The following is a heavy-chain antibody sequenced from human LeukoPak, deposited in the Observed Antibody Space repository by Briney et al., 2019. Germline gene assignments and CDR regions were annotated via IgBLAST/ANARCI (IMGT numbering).Heavy chain of an antibody. CDR2: INTNTGNP. J-gene: IGHJ3*02. V-gene: IGHV7-4-1*02. CDR1: GYTFTAYA. CDR3: AREDTVAAFDI. Sequence: ASVKVSCKASGYTFTAYAMIWVRQAPGQGLEWMGWINTNTGNPTYAQGLTGRFVFSLDTSVSTAYLQISSLKAEDTAVYYCAREDTVAAFDIWGQGTMVTVSS. D-gene: IGHD5-12*01.